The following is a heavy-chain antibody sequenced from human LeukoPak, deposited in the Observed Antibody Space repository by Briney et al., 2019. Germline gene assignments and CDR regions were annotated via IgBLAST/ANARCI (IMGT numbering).Heavy chain of an antibody. Sequence: SETLSLTCAVYGGSFSGCYWSWIRQPPGKGLEWIGEINHSGSTNYNPSLKSRVTISVDTSKNQFSLKLSSVTAADTAVYYCARQAAAATYYYYYMDVWGKGTTVTVSS. J-gene: IGHJ6*03. CDR3: ARQAAAATYYYYYMDV. V-gene: IGHV4-34*01. CDR2: INHSGST. CDR1: GGSFSGCY. D-gene: IGHD6-13*01.